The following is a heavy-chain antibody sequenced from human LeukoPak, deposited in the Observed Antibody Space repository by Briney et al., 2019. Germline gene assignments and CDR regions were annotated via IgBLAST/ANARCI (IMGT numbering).Heavy chain of an antibody. V-gene: IGHV1-69*13. CDR2: IIPIFGTA. CDR1: GGTFSSYA. Sequence: GASVKVSCTASGGTFSSYAISWVRQAPGQGLEWMGGIIPIFGTANYAQKFQGRVTITADESTSTAYMELSSLRSEDTAVYYCARGQFYDYYDSSGYYYPFDYWGQGTLVTVSS. J-gene: IGHJ4*02. CDR3: ARGQFYDYYDSSGYYYPFDY. D-gene: IGHD3-22*01.